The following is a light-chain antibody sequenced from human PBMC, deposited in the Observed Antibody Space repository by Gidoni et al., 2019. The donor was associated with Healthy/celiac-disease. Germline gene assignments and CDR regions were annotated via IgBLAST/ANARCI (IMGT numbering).Light chain of an antibody. CDR3: MQGPHWPLT. J-gene: IGKJ1*01. Sequence: VVMTQSPLSLPVPLVQPASISCRSSQSLVYSDGNTYLNWFQQPTGRSPTRLIYQVSNRDAAVPDTFCGSGSGTDFFMKTSRVEAQDVWVYYCMQGPHWPLTFGQGTKVEIK. CDR2: QVS. V-gene: IGKV2-30*01. CDR1: QSLVYSDGNTY.